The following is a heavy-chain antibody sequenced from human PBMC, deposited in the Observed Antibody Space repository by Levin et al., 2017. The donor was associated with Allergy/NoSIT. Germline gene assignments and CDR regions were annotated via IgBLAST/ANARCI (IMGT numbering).Heavy chain of an antibody. CDR1: GGSFSGYY. Sequence: PSQTLSLTCAVYGGSFSGYYYSWIRQPPGKGLEWIGEINHSGSTNYNPSLKSRVTISVDTSKNQFSLKLRSVTAADTAVYYCARGRGSSLDYWGQGTLVTVSS. V-gene: IGHV4-34*01. J-gene: IGHJ4*02. CDR2: INHSGST. D-gene: IGHD6-6*01. CDR3: ARGRGSSLDY.